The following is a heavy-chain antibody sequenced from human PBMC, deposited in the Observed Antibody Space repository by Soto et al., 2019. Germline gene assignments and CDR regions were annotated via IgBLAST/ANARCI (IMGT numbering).Heavy chain of an antibody. CDR3: TSATCPKFYDMDV. Sequence: ASVKVSCKASGFSLTGYYFHWIRAAPGQGLEWLGWINPNTGGTTYAQKFQGRVTLTWDTSINTAYMELSSLRPDDTAMYYCTSATCPKFYDMDVWGQGTTVTVSS. CDR2: INPNTGGT. J-gene: IGHJ6*02. V-gene: IGHV1-2*02. CDR1: GFSLTGYY. D-gene: IGHD1-26*01.